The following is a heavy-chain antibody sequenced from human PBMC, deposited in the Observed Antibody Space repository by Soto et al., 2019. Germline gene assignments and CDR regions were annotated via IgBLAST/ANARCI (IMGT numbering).Heavy chain of an antibody. Sequence: PSETLSLTCAVSGGSISSSNWWSWVRQPPGKGLEWIGTIYYSGATYYSPSLQSRVTISVDPSKNHFSLVVSSLTAADTAVYFCARLSAVRGVIHYWGRGTLVTVSS. D-gene: IGHD3-10*01. CDR1: GGSISSSNW. CDR3: ARLSAVRGVIHY. J-gene: IGHJ4*02. V-gene: IGHV4-39*02. CDR2: IYYSGAT.